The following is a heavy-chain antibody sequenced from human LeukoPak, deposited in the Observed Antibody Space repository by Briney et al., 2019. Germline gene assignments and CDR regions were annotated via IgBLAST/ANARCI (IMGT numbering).Heavy chain of an antibody. CDR3: ARGREWELLSAFEV. V-gene: IGHV1-8*03. Sequence: ASVKVSCKTSGYTFTDYYMHWVRQAPGQGLEWMGWINPNSGNTGYAQKFQGRVTITRNTAISTAYMELSSLRSEDTAIYYCARGREWELLSAFEVWGQGTVVTVSS. J-gene: IGHJ3*01. D-gene: IGHD1-26*01. CDR1: GYTFTDYY. CDR2: INPNSGNT.